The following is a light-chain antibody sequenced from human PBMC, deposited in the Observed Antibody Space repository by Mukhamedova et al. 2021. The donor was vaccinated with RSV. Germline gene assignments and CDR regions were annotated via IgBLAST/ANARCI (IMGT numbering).Light chain of an antibody. V-gene: IGLV3-1*01. CDR1: QLGGKY. J-gene: IGLJ1*01. CDR2: QDN. CDR3: QAWDRDSSTEV. Sequence: GDQLGGKYVCWYQKKPGQSPVLVIYQDNRRPSAIPERFSGSNSGNTATLSISGTQAMDEADYYCQAWDRDSSTEVFGTGTKVIVL.